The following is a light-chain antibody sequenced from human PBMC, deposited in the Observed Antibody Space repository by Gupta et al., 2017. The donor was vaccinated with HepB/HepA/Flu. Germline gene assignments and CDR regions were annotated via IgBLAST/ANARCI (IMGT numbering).Light chain of an antibody. J-gene: IGLJ2*01. V-gene: IGLV3-1*01. CDR2: QDN. CDR1: KLGDKY. CDR3: QAWESRTVV. Sequence: SYELTQPPSVSVPPGQTASITCSGDKLGDKYVCWYQQKPGQSPVLVIYQDNKRPSGIPERFSGSNSGNTATLTISGTQAMDEADYYCQAWESRTVVFGGGTRLTVL.